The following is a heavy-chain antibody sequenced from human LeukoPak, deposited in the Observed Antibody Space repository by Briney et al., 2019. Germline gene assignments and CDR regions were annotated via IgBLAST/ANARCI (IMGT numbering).Heavy chain of an antibody. CDR2: ISEGADIT. D-gene: IGHD2/OR15-2a*01. Sequence: GGSLRLSCAASGFNFRYYAMTWVRQAPGKGLECVSGISEGADITYYGGSVKGRFTISRDNSKNTLYLQMNSLRAEDTAVYYCAKQNSRGFDYWGQGTLVTVSS. V-gene: IGHV3-23*01. CDR1: GFNFRYYA. CDR3: AKQNSRGFDY. J-gene: IGHJ4*02.